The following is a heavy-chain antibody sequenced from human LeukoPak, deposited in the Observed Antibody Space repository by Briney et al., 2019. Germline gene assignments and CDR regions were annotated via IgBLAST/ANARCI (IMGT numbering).Heavy chain of an antibody. D-gene: IGHD1-26*01. V-gene: IGHV3-33*01. CDR1: GFTFSSFG. CDR2: IWYDGTNK. J-gene: IGHJ6*02. CDR3: ARDRGSREDGMDV. Sequence: GGSLRLSCAASGFTFSSFGMHWVRQAPGKGLEWVAVIWYDGTNKYYADFVKGRFTISRDNSKNTLYLQMNSLRAEDTAVYNCARDRGSREDGMDVWGQGTTVTVSS.